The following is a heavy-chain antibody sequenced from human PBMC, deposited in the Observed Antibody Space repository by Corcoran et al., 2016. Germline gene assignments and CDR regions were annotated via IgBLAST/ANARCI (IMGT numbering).Heavy chain of an antibody. CDR1: GFTFSSYG. D-gene: IGHD2-21*01. Sequence: QVQLVESGGGVVQPGRSLRLSCAASGFTFSSYGMHWVRQAPGKGLEWVAVISYDGSSKYYADSVKGRFNISRDNFKNTLYLQMNSLRAEETAVYYCAKDLGYSGNWGMDVWGQGAMVTVSS. CDR3: AKDLGYSGNWGMDV. CDR2: ISYDGSSK. V-gene: IGHV3-30*18. J-gene: IGHJ6*02.